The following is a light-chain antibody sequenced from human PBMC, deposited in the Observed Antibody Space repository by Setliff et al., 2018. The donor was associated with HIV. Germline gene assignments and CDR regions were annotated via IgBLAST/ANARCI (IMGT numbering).Light chain of an antibody. CDR3: CSYAGSGPV. V-gene: IGLV2-23*02. CDR2: EVS. Sequence: QSVLTQPASVSGSPGQSITISCTGTSSDVGTYNYVSWYQQHPGKAPKLMIYEVSNRPSGVSNRFSGSKSGNTASLTISGLQAEDEADYYCCSYAGSGPVFGAGTKVTVL. CDR1: SSDVGTYNY. J-gene: IGLJ1*01.